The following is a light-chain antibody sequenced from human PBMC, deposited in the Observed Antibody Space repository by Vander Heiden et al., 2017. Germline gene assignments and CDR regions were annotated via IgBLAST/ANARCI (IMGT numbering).Light chain of an antibody. CDR2: DDS. CDR1: NSGSKS. Sequence: SYVLTQPPSASVAPGQTARITCGGNNSGSKSVHWYQQKPGQAPVLVVYDDSDRPSGIPERFSGSNSGNTATLTSSRVEAGDEADYYCQVWDSSSDHVVFGGGTKLTVL. J-gene: IGLJ2*01. CDR3: QVWDSSSDHVV. V-gene: IGLV3-21*02.